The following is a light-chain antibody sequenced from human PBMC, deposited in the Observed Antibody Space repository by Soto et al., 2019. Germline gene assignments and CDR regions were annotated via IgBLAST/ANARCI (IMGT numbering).Light chain of an antibody. Sequence: IVLTLSPGTLSLSPGERTHLSCRARQSVSSSYVVWHQQKPGQAPRLLIYGASSRAAGIPDMFSGSGAGTDFTLTISRLEAEDFAVYCCQHYGSSPHFGRGTKVDIK. J-gene: IGKJ4*01. V-gene: IGKV3-20*01. CDR2: GAS. CDR1: QSVSSSY. CDR3: QHYGSSPH.